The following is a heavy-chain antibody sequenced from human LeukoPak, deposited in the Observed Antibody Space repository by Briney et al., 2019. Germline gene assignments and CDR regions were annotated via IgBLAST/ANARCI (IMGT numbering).Heavy chain of an antibody. J-gene: IGHJ4*02. Sequence: SETLSLTCTVSGGSISSGDYYWSWIRQPPGKGLEWIGYIYYSGSTYYNPSLKSRVTISVDTSKNQFSLKLSSVTAADTAVYYCARDVTMVRGAAPLYFDYRGQGTLVTVSS. CDR1: GGSISSGDYY. V-gene: IGHV4-30-4*01. D-gene: IGHD3-10*01. CDR2: IYYSGST. CDR3: ARDVTMVRGAAPLYFDY.